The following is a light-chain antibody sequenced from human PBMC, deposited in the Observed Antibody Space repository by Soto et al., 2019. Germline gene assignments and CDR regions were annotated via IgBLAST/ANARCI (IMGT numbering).Light chain of an antibody. CDR1: QTINTY. CDR3: QQGYNTQFT. V-gene: IGKV1-39*01. J-gene: IGKJ2*01. Sequence: DIQLTQSPSSLSASVGDRVTITCRASQTINTYLNWYQQKPGKAPNLLIYTASSLQSGVASRFSGGGSGADLTLTISDLQPEDFATYYCQQGYNTQFTFGQGTKLEI. CDR2: TAS.